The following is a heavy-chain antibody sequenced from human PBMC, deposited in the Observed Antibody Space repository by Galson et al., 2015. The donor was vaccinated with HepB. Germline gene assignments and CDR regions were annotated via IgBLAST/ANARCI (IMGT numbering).Heavy chain of an antibody. CDR1: GFIFRHHA. J-gene: IGHJ5*02. V-gene: IGHV3-23*01. CDR3: VKEGSWFGGNWFVP. CDR2: INGRGSTR. Sequence: SLRLSCAGSGFIFRHHAMAWIRQAPGKRLEWVSGINGRGSTRSYSDAVKGRFSISRDNSKDTVFLQLDNLRAEDTAVYYCVKEGSWFGGNWFVPWGQGALVTVS. D-gene: IGHD3-16*01.